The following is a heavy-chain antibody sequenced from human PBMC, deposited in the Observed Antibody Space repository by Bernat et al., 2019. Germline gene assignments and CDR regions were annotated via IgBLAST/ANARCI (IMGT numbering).Heavy chain of an antibody. D-gene: IGHD6-6*01. CDR3: ARVLHSSSSGSDY. CDR2: ISWDGGST. V-gene: IGHV3-43*01. CDR1: GFTFDDYT. J-gene: IGHJ4*02. Sequence: EVQLVESGGVVVQPGGSLRLSCAASGFTFDDYTMHWVRQAPGKGLEWVSLISWDGGSTYYADSVKGRFTISRDNSKNSLYLQMNSLRAEDTAVYYCARVLHSSSSGSDYWGQGTLVTVSS.